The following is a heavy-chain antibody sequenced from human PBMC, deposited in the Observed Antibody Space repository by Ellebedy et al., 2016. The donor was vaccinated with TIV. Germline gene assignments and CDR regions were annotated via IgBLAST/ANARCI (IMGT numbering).Heavy chain of an antibody. D-gene: IGHD3-10*01. CDR2: ISTGGDIT. V-gene: IGHV3-23*01. J-gene: IGHJ4*02. CDR3: ATGELWFGEGSY. CDR1: GFTFSSYA. Sequence: GGSLRLSCAASGFTFSSYAMGWVRQAPGKGLEWVSSISTGGDITHYADSVRGRLTISRDNSKNTLYLQMSSLRAEDTAVYYCATGELWFGEGSYWGQGTLVTVSS.